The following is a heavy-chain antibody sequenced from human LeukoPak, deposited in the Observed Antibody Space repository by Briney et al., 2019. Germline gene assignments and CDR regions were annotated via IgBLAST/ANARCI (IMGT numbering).Heavy chain of an antibody. D-gene: IGHD3-22*01. Sequence: GGSLRLSCAASGFTFSSYSMNWVRQAPGKGLEWVSSISNSSSYIYYADSVKGRFTISRDNAKNSLYLQMNSLRAEDTAVYYCARDPHPTYYYDSSGYYDPWGQGTLVTVSS. CDR1: GFTFSSYS. CDR3: ARDPHPTYYYDSSGYYDP. CDR2: ISNSSSYI. V-gene: IGHV3-21*01. J-gene: IGHJ5*02.